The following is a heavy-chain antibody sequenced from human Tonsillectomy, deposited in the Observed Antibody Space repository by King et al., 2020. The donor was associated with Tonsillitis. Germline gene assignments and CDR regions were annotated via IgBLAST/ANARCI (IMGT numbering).Heavy chain of an antibody. V-gene: IGHV3-30*04. Sequence: VQLVESGGGVVQPGTSLRLSCEVSAFTFRTYVFDWVRQAPGKGLEWGAVISYDGKNKVYAESVKGRFTIPRDNSKNTLFMQLNSLRPEDTAVYYCAVRRDCSDSNCYNAFYIWGQGTMVTVSS. J-gene: IGHJ3*02. CDR1: AFTFRTYV. CDR2: ISYDGKNK. D-gene: IGHD2-2*02. CDR3: AVRRDCSDSNCYNAFYI.